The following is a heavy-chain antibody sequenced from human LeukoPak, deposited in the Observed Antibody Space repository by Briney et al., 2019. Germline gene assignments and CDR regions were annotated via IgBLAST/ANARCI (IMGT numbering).Heavy chain of an antibody. CDR1: GYTFASYG. D-gene: IGHD3-22*01. V-gene: IGHV1-69*13. CDR3: ARTLHYYDSSGYYPHVAFDI. CDR2: IIPIFGTA. Sequence: SVKVSCKASGYTFASYGISWVRQAPGQGLEWMGGIIPIFGTANYAQKFQGRVTITADESTSTAYMELSSLRSEDTAVYYCARTLHYYDSSGYYPHVAFDIWGQGTMVTVSS. J-gene: IGHJ3*02.